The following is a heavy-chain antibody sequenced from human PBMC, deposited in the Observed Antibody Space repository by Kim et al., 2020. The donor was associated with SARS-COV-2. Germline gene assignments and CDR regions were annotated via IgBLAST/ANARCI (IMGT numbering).Heavy chain of an antibody. Sequence: GGSLRLSCAASGFTFDDYTMHWVRQAPGKGLEWVSLISWDGGSTYYADSVKGRFTISRDNSKNSLYLQMNSLRTEDTALYYCAKGGYSYGYVFDCWGQGTLVTVSS. CDR2: ISWDGGST. V-gene: IGHV3-43*01. CDR1: GFTFDDYT. D-gene: IGHD5-18*01. J-gene: IGHJ4*02. CDR3: AKGGYSYGYVFDC.